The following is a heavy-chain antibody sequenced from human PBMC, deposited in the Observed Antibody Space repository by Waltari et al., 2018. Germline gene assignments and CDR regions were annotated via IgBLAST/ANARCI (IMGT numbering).Heavy chain of an antibody. Sequence: QLQLQQSGPGLVKPSETLSLTCTVSSGSISSSSYHWGLIRQPPGEGREWIGKIYYSGKTYYTPSLKRRFPISVDTSKNQFYLKLSSVTAAETAVYYCARLTYNWNYGVFDYWGQGTLVTVSS. CDR3: ARLTYNWNYGVFDY. D-gene: IGHD1-7*01. V-gene: IGHV4-39*01. J-gene: IGHJ4*02. CDR2: IYYSGKT. CDR1: SGSISSSSYH.